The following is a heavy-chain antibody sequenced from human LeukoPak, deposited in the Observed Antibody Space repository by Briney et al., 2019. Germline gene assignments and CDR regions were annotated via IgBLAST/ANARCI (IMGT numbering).Heavy chain of an antibody. Sequence: SETLSLTCTVSGGCIRTNYWSWIRQTPGKGLEWIAYINYSGNTNNNPSLKSRVTISVDTSKSQFSLKLSSVTAADTAVYYCARHGHDTGNFYAHFDYWGQGTLVTVSS. J-gene: IGHJ4*02. D-gene: IGHD1-26*01. CDR1: GGCIRTNY. V-gene: IGHV4-59*08. CDR3: ARHGHDTGNFYAHFDY. CDR2: INYSGNT.